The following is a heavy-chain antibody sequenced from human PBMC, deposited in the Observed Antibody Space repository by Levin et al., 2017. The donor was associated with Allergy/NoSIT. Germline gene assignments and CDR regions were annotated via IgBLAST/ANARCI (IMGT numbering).Heavy chain of an antibody. J-gene: IGHJ6*02. CDR3: AKDRAENCESCGQTVSYFYFYGMDV. CDR1: GSSLSAYG. V-gene: IGHV3-30*18. CDR2: ISYDGNNK. Sequence: GESLKISCAASGSSLSAYGMHWVRQAPGKGLEWVAVISYDGNNKYYVGSVRGRFTISRDNSKNTLYLQMNSLRPEDTAVYYFAKDRAENCESCGQTVSYFYFYGMDVWGQGTTVTVSS. D-gene: IGHD3-22*01.